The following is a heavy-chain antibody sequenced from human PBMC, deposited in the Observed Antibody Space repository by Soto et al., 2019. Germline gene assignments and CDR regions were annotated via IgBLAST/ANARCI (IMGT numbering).Heavy chain of an antibody. D-gene: IGHD3-22*01. V-gene: IGHV1-3*01. CDR2: INAGNGNT. CDR3: ARSQTYYYDSSGYFVLDP. J-gene: IGHJ5*02. Sequence: ASVKVSCKASGYTFTSYAMNWVRQAPGQRLEWMGWINAGNGNTKYSQKFQGRVTITRDTSASTAYMELSSLRSEDTAVYYCARSQTYYYDSSGYFVLDPWGQGTLVTVSS. CDR1: GYTFTSYA.